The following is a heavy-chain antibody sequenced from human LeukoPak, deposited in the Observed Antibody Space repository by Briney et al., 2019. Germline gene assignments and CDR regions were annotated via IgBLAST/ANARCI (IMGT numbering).Heavy chain of an antibody. V-gene: IGHV3-66*01. D-gene: IGHD1-26*01. CDR2: IYSDSST. CDR1: EFPVSSNY. Sequence: GGSLRLSCAASEFPVSSNYLSWVRQAPGKGLEWVSVIYSDSSTYYANSVKGRFTISRDNSKNAVYPQMDSLRAEDTAVYYCASVDVGTYFDNWGQGTLVTVSS. J-gene: IGHJ4*02. CDR3: ASVDVGTYFDN.